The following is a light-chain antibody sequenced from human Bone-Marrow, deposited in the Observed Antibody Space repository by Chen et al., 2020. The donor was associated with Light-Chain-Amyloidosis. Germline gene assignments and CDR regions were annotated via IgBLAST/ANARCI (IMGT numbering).Light chain of an antibody. J-gene: IGLJ3*02. CDR1: NSDVGRYDY. V-gene: IGLV2-8*01. Sequence: QSALTRPPYASGSPGQSVTISCTGTNSDVGRYDYVSWYQQHPGKAPKFLIYEVIKRSSGVPDRCSGSKSGNTASLTVSGLQAEDEADYYCCSYAGDSWVFGGGTKLTVL. CDR3: CSYAGDSWV. CDR2: EVI.